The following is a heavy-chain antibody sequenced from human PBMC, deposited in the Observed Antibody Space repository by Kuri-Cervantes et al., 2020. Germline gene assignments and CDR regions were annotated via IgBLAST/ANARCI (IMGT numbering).Heavy chain of an antibody. V-gene: IGHV3-23*01. J-gene: IGHJ3*02. CDR2: ISGSGGST. Sequence: GGSLRLSCAASGFTFSSYAMSWVRQAPGKGLEWVSAISGSGGSTYYADSVKGRFTISRDNSKNTLYLQMNSLRAEDTAVYYCAKVVGSGSYRIDAFDIWGQGTMVTVSS. CDR3: AKVVGSGSYRIDAFDI. CDR1: GFTFSSYA. D-gene: IGHD3-10*01.